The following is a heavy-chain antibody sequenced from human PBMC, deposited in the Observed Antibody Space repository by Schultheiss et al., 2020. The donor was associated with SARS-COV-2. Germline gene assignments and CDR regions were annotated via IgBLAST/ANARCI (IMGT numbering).Heavy chain of an antibody. CDR1: GFTFSSYR. J-gene: IGHJ3*02. D-gene: IGHD5-18*01. CDR3: ARGTLSGYSYGYDAFDI. CDR2: ISSSSSYI. V-gene: IGHV3-21*01. Sequence: GGSLRLSCAASGFTFSSYRMNWVRQAPGKGLEWVSSISSSSSYIYYADSVKGRFTISRDNAKNSLYLQMNSLRAEDTAVYYCARGTLSGYSYGYDAFDIWGQGTMVTVSS.